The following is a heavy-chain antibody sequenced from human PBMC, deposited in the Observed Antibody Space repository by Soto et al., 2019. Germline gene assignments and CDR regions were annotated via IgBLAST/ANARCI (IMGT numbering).Heavy chain of an antibody. J-gene: IGHJ6*02. Sequence: PGESLKISCEGSVYSFSNHWIGWVRQMPGKGLEWMGIIYPGDSDARYSPSFEGQVTISADKSISTAYLQWSSLKASDTAMYYCARPLQFGGGMDVWGQGTTVTVSS. V-gene: IGHV5-51*01. D-gene: IGHD3-10*01. CDR3: ARPLQFGGGMDV. CDR2: IYPGDSDA. CDR1: VYSFSNHW.